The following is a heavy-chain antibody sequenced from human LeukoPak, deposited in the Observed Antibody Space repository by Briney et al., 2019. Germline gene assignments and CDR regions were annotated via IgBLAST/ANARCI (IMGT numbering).Heavy chain of an antibody. CDR2: IYYSGST. Sequence: SETLSLTRTVSGGSHSSSSYYWGWTRQPPGKGVEWIGSIYYSGSTYHNPPLKSRHTISVDTSKNQCSLKLSSVTAADTAVYYCASTKTRAEYFQHWGEGTLVTVSS. CDR1: GGSHSSSSYY. D-gene: IGHD1-1*01. J-gene: IGHJ1*01. CDR3: ASTKTRAEYFQH. V-gene: IGHV4-39*01.